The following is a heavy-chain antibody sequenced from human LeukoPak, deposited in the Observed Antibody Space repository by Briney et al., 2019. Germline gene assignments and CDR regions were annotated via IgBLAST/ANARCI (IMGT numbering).Heavy chain of an antibody. J-gene: IGHJ4*02. CDR2: INPRGNST. Sequence: ASVKVSCKASGYTSTNYYMHWLRQAPGQGLEWMGIINPRGNSTTEAQEFQGRVTITRDSSTSTVYMDLSSLRSEDTAVYYCVFSPYYYYDASGYSFDYWGQGTLVTVSS. D-gene: IGHD3-22*01. V-gene: IGHV1-46*01. CDR1: GYTSTNYY. CDR3: VFSPYYYYDASGYSFDY.